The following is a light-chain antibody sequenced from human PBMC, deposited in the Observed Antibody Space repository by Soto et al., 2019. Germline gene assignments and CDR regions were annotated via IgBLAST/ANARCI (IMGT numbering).Light chain of an antibody. CDR2: DVS. Sequence: QSALTQPASVSGSPGQSITISCTGTSSNVGNFNVVSWYQQHPGKAPKVIIYDVSERPSGVSHRFSGSKSGNTASLTISGLQADEEAEYYCCSYAGSGTNVFGTGTKVTVL. V-gene: IGLV2-23*02. J-gene: IGLJ1*01. CDR3: CSYAGSGTNV. CDR1: SSNVGNFNV.